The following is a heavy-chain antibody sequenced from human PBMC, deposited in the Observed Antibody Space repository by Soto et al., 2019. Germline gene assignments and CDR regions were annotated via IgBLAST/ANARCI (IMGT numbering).Heavy chain of an antibody. D-gene: IGHD2-2*01. V-gene: IGHV3-21*01. J-gene: IGHJ6*02. CDR3: ARDPPSTSCYMDV. CDR1: GFTFSSYS. CDR2: ISSSSSYI. Sequence: LRLSCAASGFTFSSYSMNWVRQAPGKGLEWVSSISSSSSYIYYADSVKGRFTISRDNAKNSLYLQMNSLRAEDTAVYYCARDPPSTSCYMDVWGQGTTVTVSS.